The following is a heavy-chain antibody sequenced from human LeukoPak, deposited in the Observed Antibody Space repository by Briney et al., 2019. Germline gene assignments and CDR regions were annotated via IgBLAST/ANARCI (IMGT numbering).Heavy chain of an antibody. CDR3: ARHDSSGYYPDY. J-gene: IGHJ4*02. CDR2: IYYSGST. CDR1: GGSISIYY. Sequence: SETLSLTCTVSGGSISIYYWSWIRQPPGKGLEWIGYIYYSGSTNYNPSLKSRVTISVDTSKNQFSLKLSSVTAADTAVYYCARHDSSGYYPDYWGQGTLVTVSS. V-gene: IGHV4-59*08. D-gene: IGHD3-22*01.